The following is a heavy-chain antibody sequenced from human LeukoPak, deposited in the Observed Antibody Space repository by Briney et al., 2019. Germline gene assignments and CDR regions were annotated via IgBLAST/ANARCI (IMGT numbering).Heavy chain of an antibody. V-gene: IGHV1-2*02. CDR2: INPNSGGT. D-gene: IGHD2-2*01. CDR1: GYTFTGYY. CDR3: ARGLTDEHQLILHWFDP. J-gene: IGHJ5*02. Sequence: GASVTVSFKASGYTFTGYYIHWVRQAPGQGLEGMEWINPNSGGTNYAQKFQGRVTMTRDTSITTAYIELSRLISDDTAVYYCARGLTDEHQLILHWFDPWGQGTLVTVSS.